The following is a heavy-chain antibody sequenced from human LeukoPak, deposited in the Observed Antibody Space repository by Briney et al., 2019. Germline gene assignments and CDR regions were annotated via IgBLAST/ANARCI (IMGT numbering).Heavy chain of an antibody. Sequence: ASVKVSCKASGYTFTGYYMHWVRQAPGQGLEWMGWINPNSGGTNYAQKFQGRVTMTRDTSISTAYMELSRLRSDDMAVYYCARGPAHYDILTGYYSSNHDAFDIWGQGTVVTVSS. V-gene: IGHV1-2*02. CDR2: INPNSGGT. J-gene: IGHJ3*02. CDR1: GYTFTGYY. CDR3: ARGPAHYDILTGYYSSNHDAFDI. D-gene: IGHD3-9*01.